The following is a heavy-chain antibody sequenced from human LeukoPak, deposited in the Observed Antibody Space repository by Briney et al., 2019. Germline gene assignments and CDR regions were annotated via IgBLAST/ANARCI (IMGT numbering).Heavy chain of an antibody. Sequence: QAGGSLRLSCAASGFMFSTYGMHWVRQAPGKGLEWVAVISYDGQNKYYGDSVRGRFTIARDNSKNTLHLQMNSLRREDTAMYYCAKDGLAGRFDSSVPGIYDGLDVWGQGTTVTVSS. J-gene: IGHJ6*02. D-gene: IGHD6-19*01. CDR3: AKDGLAGRFDSSVPGIYDGLDV. CDR1: GFMFSTYG. V-gene: IGHV3-30*18. CDR2: ISYDGQNK.